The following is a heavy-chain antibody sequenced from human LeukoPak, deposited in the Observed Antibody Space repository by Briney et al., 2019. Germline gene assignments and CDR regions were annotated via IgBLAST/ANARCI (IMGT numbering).Heavy chain of an antibody. J-gene: IGHJ4*02. CDR1: EFTVSGSY. CDR3: ARIMLSWREFDC. Sequence: GGSLRLSCEVSEFTVSGSYMTWIRQSPGKGLEWVSTIYSDGTTFYADSVKGRFTISRDSSKNTVYLQMNSLRAEDTAVYYCARIMLSWREFDCWGQGTLVTVSS. D-gene: IGHD1-26*01. CDR2: IYSDGTT. V-gene: IGHV3-66*01.